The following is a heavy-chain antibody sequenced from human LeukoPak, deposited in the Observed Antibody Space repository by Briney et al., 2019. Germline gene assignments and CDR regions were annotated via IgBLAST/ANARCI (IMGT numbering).Heavy chain of an antibody. CDR2: ISSSSSYI. CDR1: GFTFSSYS. J-gene: IGHJ4*02. CDR3: ASQTTRRLPIAVADYFDY. V-gene: IGHV3-21*01. Sequence: GGSLRLSCAASGFTFSSYSMNWVRQAPGKGLEWVSSISSSSSYIHYADSVKGRFTISRDNARNSLYLQMNSLRPEDTAVYYCASQTTRRLPIAVADYFDYWGQGTLVTVSS. D-gene: IGHD6-19*01.